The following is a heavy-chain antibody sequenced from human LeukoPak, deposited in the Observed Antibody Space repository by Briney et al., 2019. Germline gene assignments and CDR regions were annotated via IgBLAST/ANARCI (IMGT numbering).Heavy chain of an antibody. V-gene: IGHV3-64D*09. D-gene: IGHD5-12*01. J-gene: IGHJ4*02. Sequence: GGSLRLSCSASGFTFSSYAMHWVRQAPGKGLEYVSGISSNGGSTYYADSVKGSFTISRDNSKNTLYLQMSSLRAEDTAMYYCVKLSPYSGYDYWGQGTLVTVSS. CDR3: VKLSPYSGYDY. CDR1: GFTFSSYA. CDR2: ISSNGGST.